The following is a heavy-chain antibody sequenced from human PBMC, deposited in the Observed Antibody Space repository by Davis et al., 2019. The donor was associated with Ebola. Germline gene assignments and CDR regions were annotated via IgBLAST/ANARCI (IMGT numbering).Heavy chain of an antibody. V-gene: IGHV3-30*18. CDR3: AKAYRIAAAALPVDYFDY. J-gene: IGHJ4*02. D-gene: IGHD6-13*01. Sequence: PGGSLRLSCAASGFTFSSYGMHWVRQAPGKGLEWVAVISYDGSNKYYADSVKGRFTISRDNSKNTLYLQMNSLRAEDTAVYYCAKAYRIAAAALPVDYFDYWGQGTLVTVSS. CDR1: GFTFSSYG. CDR2: ISYDGSNK.